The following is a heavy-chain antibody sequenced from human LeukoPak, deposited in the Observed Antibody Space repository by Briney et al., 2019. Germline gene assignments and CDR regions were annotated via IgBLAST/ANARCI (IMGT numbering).Heavy chain of an antibody. Sequence: QPGGSLRLSCAASGFTFSGSAMHWVRQASGKGLEWVGHIRSKANSYATAYAASVKGRFTISRDDSKNTAYLQMNSLKTEDTAVYYCTRRQYSSGWDYYYYYMDVWGKGTTVTVSS. V-gene: IGHV3-73*01. CDR2: IRSKANSYAT. D-gene: IGHD6-19*01. CDR1: GFTFSGSA. CDR3: TRRQYSSGWDYYYYYMDV. J-gene: IGHJ6*03.